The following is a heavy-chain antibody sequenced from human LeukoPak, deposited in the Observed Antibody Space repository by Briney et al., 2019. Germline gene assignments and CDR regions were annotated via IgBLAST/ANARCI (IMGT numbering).Heavy chain of an antibody. J-gene: IGHJ4*02. D-gene: IGHD2-15*01. CDR3: ARVPSGGPFDY. CDR2: ISTYNGNT. Sequence: ASVKVSCKASGYSFTSYGINWVRRAPGQGLEWMGWISTYNGNTNYAQRLQGRVTMTTDTSTSTAYMELRSLTADDTAVYYCARVPSGGPFDYWGQGTLVTVSS. CDR1: GYSFTSYG. V-gene: IGHV1-18*01.